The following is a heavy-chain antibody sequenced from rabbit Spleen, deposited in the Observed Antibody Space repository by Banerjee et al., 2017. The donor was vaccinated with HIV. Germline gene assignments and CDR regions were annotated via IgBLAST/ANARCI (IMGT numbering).Heavy chain of an antibody. CDR1: GFDFSSDY. CDR3: ARGGGL. CDR2: IDPGCGSA. Sequence: QLKESGGGLVQPGGSLQLSCTASGFDFSSDYMSWVRQAPGKGLEWIVYIDPGCGSACFASWVNGRITMSRQNTQNTVSLKVTSLTAADTATYFSARGGGLWGPGTLVTVS. J-gene: IGHJ4*01. V-gene: IGHV1S7*01.